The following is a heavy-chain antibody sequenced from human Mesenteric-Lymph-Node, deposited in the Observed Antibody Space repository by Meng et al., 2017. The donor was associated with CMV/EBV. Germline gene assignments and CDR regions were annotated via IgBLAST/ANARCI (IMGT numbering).Heavy chain of an antibody. V-gene: IGHV4-39*01. CDR3: ARQEDGRDYYGSGSYGP. Sequence: GSLRLSCTVSGGSISSSSYYWGWIRQPPGKGLEWIGSIYYSGSTYYNPSLKSRVTISVDTSKNQFSLKLSSVTAADTAVYYCARQEDGRDYYGSGSYGPWGQGTLVTVSS. J-gene: IGHJ5*02. CDR1: GGSISSSSYY. CDR2: IYYSGST. D-gene: IGHD3-10*01.